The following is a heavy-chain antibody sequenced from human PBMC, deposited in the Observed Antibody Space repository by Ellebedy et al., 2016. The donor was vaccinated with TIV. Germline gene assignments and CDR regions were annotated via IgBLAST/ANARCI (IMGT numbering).Heavy chain of an antibody. CDR2: ISGSGGST. J-gene: IGHJ3*02. Sequence: GESLKISCAASGFTFSSYAMSWVRQAPGKGLEWVSAISGSGGSTYYADSVKGRFTISRDNSKSTLYLQMNSLRAEDTAVYYCVRNRIIAYYDSSGYDAFDIWGQGTMVTVSS. V-gene: IGHV3-23*01. D-gene: IGHD3-22*01. CDR1: GFTFSSYA. CDR3: VRNRIIAYYDSSGYDAFDI.